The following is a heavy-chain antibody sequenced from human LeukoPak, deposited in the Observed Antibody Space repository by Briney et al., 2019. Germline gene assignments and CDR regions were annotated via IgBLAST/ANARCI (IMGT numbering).Heavy chain of an antibody. CDR2: IKQDGSEK. CDR1: GFTVSSNC. D-gene: IGHD5-24*01. V-gene: IGHV3-7*04. J-gene: IGHJ6*03. CDR3: AGGEMATIRDYYYYMDV. Sequence: GGSLRLSCAASGFTVSSNCMSWVRQAPGKGLEWVANIKQDGSEKYYVDSVKGRFTISRDNAKNSLYLQMNSLRAEDTAVYYCAGGEMATIRDYYYYMDVWGKGTTVTISS.